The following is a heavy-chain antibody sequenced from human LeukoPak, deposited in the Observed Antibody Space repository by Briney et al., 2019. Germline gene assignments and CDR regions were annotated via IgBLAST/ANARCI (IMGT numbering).Heavy chain of an antibody. Sequence: SETLSLTCTVSGDSINTYYWSWIRQPPGKGLEWIGYIYYSGSTNYKSSLKSRVTISEDTSKNQFSLKLSSVTAADTAVYYCARTTEGGYTYGYFYYYYMDVWGKGTTVTISS. V-gene: IGHV4-59*01. CDR2: IYYSGST. CDR3: ARTTEGGYTYGYFYYYYMDV. J-gene: IGHJ6*03. D-gene: IGHD5-18*01. CDR1: GDSINTYY.